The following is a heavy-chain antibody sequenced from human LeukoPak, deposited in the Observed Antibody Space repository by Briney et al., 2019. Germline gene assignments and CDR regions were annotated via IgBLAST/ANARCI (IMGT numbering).Heavy chain of an antibody. CDR1: GFTFSSYA. CDR3: ARLWYYAMDV. Sequence: GGSLRLSCAASGFTFSSYAMSWVRQAPGKGLEWVSYISSGSSTIYYADSVKGRFTISRDNAKNSLYLQMNSLRAEDTAVYYCARLWYYAMDVWGQGTTVIVSS. J-gene: IGHJ6*02. V-gene: IGHV3-48*01. D-gene: IGHD2-21*01. CDR2: ISSGSSTI.